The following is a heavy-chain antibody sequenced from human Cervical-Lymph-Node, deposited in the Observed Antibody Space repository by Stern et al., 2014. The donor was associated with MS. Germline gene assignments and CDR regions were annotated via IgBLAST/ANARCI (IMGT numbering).Heavy chain of an antibody. J-gene: IGHJ4*02. CDR3: ARGGRGVGLEY. CDR2: VSYDGTQR. D-gene: IGHD3-10*01. Sequence: VQLVESGGGVVQPGRSLSLSCDASGFTFSTYAMHWVRQAPGKGLEWVAFVSYDGTQRNSTDSVKARFTISRDNSKNTLYLHMNSLRDEDTAVYFCARGGRGVGLEYWGQGALVTVSS. V-gene: IGHV3-30-3*01. CDR1: GFTFSTYA.